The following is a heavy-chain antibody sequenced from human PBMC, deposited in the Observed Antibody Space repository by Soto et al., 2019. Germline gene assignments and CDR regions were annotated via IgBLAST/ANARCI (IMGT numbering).Heavy chain of an antibody. J-gene: IGHJ4*02. CDR1: SFAGYC. D-gene: IGHD2-15*01. CDR3: ASGLRGHNRDHYSY. V-gene: IGHV4-34*01. CDR2: IHDSGST. Sequence: SFAGYCWSCIRPPPGKGLEWIGEIHDSGSTNYNPSLKSRLIISVETSRKQSSLKLSSVTAADTAVYYRASGLRGHNRDHYSYCARGTLVT.